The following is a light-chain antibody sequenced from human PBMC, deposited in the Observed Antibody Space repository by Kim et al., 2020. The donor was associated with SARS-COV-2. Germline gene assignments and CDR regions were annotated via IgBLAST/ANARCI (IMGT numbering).Light chain of an antibody. CDR2: QDS. CDR3: QAWDSSTAVV. CDR1: RLGDKY. J-gene: IGLJ2*01. V-gene: IGLV3-1*01. Sequence: VSPGQTASITCSGDRLGDKYACWYQQKPGQSPVLVIYQDSKRPSGIPERFSGSNSGNTATLTISGTQAMDEADYYCQAWDSSTAVVFGGGTQLTVL.